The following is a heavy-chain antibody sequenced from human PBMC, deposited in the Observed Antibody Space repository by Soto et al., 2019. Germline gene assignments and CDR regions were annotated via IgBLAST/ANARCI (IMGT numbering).Heavy chain of an antibody. V-gene: IGHV6-1*01. CDR1: GDSVSSNSAA. Sequence: PSQTLSLTCAISGDSVSSNSAAWNWIRQSPSRGLEWLGRTYYRSKWYNDYAVSVKSRITVNPDTSKNQFSLQLNSVTPEDTAVYYCARDLDDSSGYYYRYYYYGMDVWGQGTTVTVSS. CDR2: TYYRSKWYN. J-gene: IGHJ6*02. D-gene: IGHD3-22*01. CDR3: ARDLDDSSGYYYRYYYYGMDV.